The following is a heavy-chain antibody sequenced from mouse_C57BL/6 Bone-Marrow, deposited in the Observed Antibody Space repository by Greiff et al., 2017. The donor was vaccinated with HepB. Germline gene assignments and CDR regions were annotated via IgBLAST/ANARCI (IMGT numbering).Heavy chain of an antibody. D-gene: IGHD2-3*01. V-gene: IGHV1-81*01. CDR3: ARSGGWLPPFAY. CDR1: GYTFTSYG. CDR2: IYPRSGNT. Sequence: QVQLQQSGAELARPGASVKLSCKASGYTFTSYGISWVKQRTGQGLEWIGEIYPRSGNTYYNEKFKGKATLTADKSSSTAYMELRSLTSEDSAVYFCARSGGWLPPFAYWGQGTLVTVSA. J-gene: IGHJ3*01.